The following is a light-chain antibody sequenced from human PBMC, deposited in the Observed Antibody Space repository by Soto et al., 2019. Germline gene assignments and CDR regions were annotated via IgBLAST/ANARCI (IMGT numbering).Light chain of an antibody. V-gene: IGKV3-15*01. CDR1: QSVSSD. Sequence: EIVLTQSPATLSVSPGDRATLSCRASQSVSSDLAWLQQKPGQAPRLLIYDASTRATGIPVRFSGSGSGTEFTLTISSLQSEDFAIYYCQQYNNWPLTFGGGTKVEIK. CDR3: QQYNNWPLT. CDR2: DAS. J-gene: IGKJ4*01.